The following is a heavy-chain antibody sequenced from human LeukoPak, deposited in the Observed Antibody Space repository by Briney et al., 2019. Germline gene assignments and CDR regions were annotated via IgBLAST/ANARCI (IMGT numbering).Heavy chain of an antibody. CDR1: GGTFSSYA. D-gene: IGHD3-22*01. CDR2: IIPIFGTA. CDR3: ARDRYYDSSGLRGYYFDY. Sequence: SVKVSCKASGGTFSSYAISWVRQAPGQGLEWMGGIIPIFGTANYAQKFQGRVTITADESTSTAYMELSSLRSEDTAVYYCARDRYYDSSGLRGYYFDYWGQGTLVTVSS. J-gene: IGHJ4*02. V-gene: IGHV1-69*13.